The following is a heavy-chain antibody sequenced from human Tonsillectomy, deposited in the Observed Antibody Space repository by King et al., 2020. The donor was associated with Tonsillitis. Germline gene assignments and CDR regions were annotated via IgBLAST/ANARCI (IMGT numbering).Heavy chain of an antibody. CDR3: ARDRVVTAALYY. J-gene: IGHJ4*02. CDR2: IYHSGST. V-gene: IGHV4-38-2*02. D-gene: IGHD6-13*01. Sequence: VQLQESGPGLVKPSETLSLTCAVSGYSISSGYYWGWIRQPPGKGLEWIGSIYHSGSTYYNPSLKSRVIISVDTSKNKFSLKLSSVTAADPAVYYCARDRVVTAALYYWGQGTLVTVSS. CDR1: GYSISSGYY.